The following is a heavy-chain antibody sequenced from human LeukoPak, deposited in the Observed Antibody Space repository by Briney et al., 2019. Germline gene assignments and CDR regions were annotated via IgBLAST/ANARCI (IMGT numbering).Heavy chain of an antibody. J-gene: IGHJ3*02. D-gene: IGHD1-7*01. V-gene: IGHV3-15*01. CDR3: TTVGNWNSDGGFDAFDI. Sequence: GGSLRLSCAASGFTFSSYWMRWVRHAPGKGVEWVGRIKSKTDGGTTDYAAPVKGRFTISRDDSKNTLYLQMNSLKTEDTAVYYCTTVGNWNSDGGFDAFDIWGQGTMVTVSS. CDR2: IKSKTDGGTT. CDR1: GFTFSSYW.